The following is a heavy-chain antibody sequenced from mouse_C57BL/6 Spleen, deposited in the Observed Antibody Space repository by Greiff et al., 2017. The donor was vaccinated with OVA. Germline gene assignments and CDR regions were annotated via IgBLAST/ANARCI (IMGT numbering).Heavy chain of an antibody. D-gene: IGHD1-1*01. CDR3: TRGVYYYGSSYEYFDV. CDR2: IYPGNSDT. CDR1: GYTFTSYW. J-gene: IGHJ1*03. V-gene: IGHV1-5*01. Sequence: EVKLQESGTVLARPGASVKMSCKTSGYTFTSYWMHWVKQRPGQGLEWIGAIYPGNSDTSYNQKFKGKAKLTAVTSASTAYMELSSLTNEDSAVYYCTRGVYYYGSSYEYFDVWGTGTTVTVSS.